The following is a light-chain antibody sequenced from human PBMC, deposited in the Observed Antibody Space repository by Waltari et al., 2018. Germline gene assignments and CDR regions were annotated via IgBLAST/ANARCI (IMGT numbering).Light chain of an antibody. CDR2: DAS. V-gene: IGKV3-11*01. CDR3: QQRSNWPPT. Sequence: EIVLTQSPATLSLSPGERATLSCRASQSVRSYLAWYQQKPGQAPRLLIYDASNMATGIPARFSGSGSGTDFTLTISSLEPEYCAVYYCQQRSNWPPTFGQGTQLEIK. CDR1: QSVRSY. J-gene: IGKJ2*01.